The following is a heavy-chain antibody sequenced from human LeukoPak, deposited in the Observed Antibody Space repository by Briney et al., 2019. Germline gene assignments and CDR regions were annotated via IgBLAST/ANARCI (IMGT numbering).Heavy chain of an antibody. CDR2: FRSSGGST. D-gene: IGHD7-27*01. Sequence: GGSLRLSCAASGFTFSNYAMSWVRQAPGKGLEWVSSFRSSGGSTYYADSVKGRFTISRDNSKNTLYLQMNSLRAEDTAVYYCAKIPNWGSQWHFDLWGRGTLVTVS. CDR1: GFTFSNYA. V-gene: IGHV3-23*01. J-gene: IGHJ2*01. CDR3: AKIPNWGSQWHFDL.